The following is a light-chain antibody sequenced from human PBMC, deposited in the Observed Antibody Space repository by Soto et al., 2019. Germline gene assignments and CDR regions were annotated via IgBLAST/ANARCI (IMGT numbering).Light chain of an antibody. CDR1: QGISSF. CDR2: GAS. V-gene: IGKV1-9*01. CDR3: QQLNSFPIP. Sequence: IRLTQSPSSLSASVGDRVTITCRASQGISSFLAWYQQKTGKAPKLLIYGASTLLSGVPSRFSGSGSGTDFILTVCSLQREDFATYYCQQLNSFPIPFGPGTKVDIQ. J-gene: IGKJ3*01.